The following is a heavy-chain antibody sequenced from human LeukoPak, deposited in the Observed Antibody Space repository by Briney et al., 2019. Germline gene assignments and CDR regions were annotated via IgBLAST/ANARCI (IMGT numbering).Heavy chain of an antibody. D-gene: IGHD3-10*01. CDR1: GFTFNLYW. CDR2: ISDDGTTT. CDR3: ARDSRYYYGSGSYQPYWFDP. Sequence: GGSLRLSCAASGFTFNLYWIHWVRQAPGKGLEWLSRISDDGTTTNYADSVKGRFTISRDNAKNTLYLQMNSLRVDDTAVYYCARDSRYYYGSGSYQPYWFDPWGQGTLVTVSS. J-gene: IGHJ5*02. V-gene: IGHV3-74*01.